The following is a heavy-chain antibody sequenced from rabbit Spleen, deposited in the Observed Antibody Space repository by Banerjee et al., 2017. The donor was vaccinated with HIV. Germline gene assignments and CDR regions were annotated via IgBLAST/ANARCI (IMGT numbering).Heavy chain of an antibody. V-gene: IGHV1S40*01. CDR3: ARDLVAVIGWNFNL. CDR1: GFSFSSGYY. CDR2: ISAGSSHST. D-gene: IGHD1-1*01. Sequence: QSLEESGGDLVKPGASLTLTCTASGFSFSSGYYMCWVRQAPGKGLEWIGCISAGSSHSTWYASWVNGRFTISRSTSLNTVDLKMTSLTAADTATYFCARDLVAVIGWNFNLWGPGTLVTVS. J-gene: IGHJ4*01.